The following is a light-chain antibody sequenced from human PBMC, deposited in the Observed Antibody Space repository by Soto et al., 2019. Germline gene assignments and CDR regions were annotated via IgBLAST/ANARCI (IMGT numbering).Light chain of an antibody. V-gene: IGLV2-14*03. Sequence: QSALTQPASVSGSPGQSITISCTGTSSDVGAYNFVSWYQQHPGKVPKLMIFDVSSRPSGVSDRFSGSKSGNTASLTISGLQAEDEGDYYCSSYTSSSTRVFGTGTKLTVL. CDR3: SSYTSSSTRV. J-gene: IGLJ1*01. CDR1: SSDVGAYNF. CDR2: DVS.